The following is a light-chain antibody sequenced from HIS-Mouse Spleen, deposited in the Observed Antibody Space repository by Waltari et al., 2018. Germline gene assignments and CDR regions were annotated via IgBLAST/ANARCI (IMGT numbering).Light chain of an antibody. V-gene: IGKV1-39*01. J-gene: IGKJ1*01. Sequence: DIQMTQSPSSLSASVGDRVTITCRASQSISSYLNWYQQKPGKAPKLLIYAASSLQSGVPSRFSGSGSRTDFTITISSQQTEDFATYYCQQSYSTPGTFGQETKVEIK. CDR3: QQSYSTPGT. CDR2: AAS. CDR1: QSISSY.